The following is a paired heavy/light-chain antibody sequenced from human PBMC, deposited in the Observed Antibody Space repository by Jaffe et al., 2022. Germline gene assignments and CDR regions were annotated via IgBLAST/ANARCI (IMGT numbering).Heavy chain of an antibody. CDR2: INHSGST. V-gene: IGHV4-34*01. Sequence: QVQLQQWGAGLLKPSETLSLTCAVYGGSFSGYYWSWIRQPPGKGLEWIGEINHSGSTNYNPSLKSRVTISVDTSKNQFSLKLSSVTAADTAVYYCARGLGVNDYIWGSYRYSYFDYWGQGTLVTVSS. CDR3: ARGLGVNDYIWGSYRYSYFDY. CDR1: GGSFSGYY. D-gene: IGHD3-16*02. J-gene: IGHJ4*02.
Light chain of an antibody. J-gene: IGLJ3*02. CDR1: NIGSKS. CDR3: QVWDSSSDHPVRV. V-gene: IGLV3-21*02. Sequence: SYVLTQPPSVSVAPGQTARITCGGNNIGSKSVHWYQQKPGQAPVLVVYDDSDRPSGIPERFSGSNSGNTATLTISRVEAGDEADYYCQVWDSSSDHPVRVFGGGTKLTVL. CDR2: DDS.